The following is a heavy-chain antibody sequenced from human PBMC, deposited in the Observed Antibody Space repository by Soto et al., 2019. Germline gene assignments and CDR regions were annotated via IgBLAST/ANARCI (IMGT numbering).Heavy chain of an antibody. CDR2: IIPILGIA. CDR3: ARDLSASKDIVVVVAAKFGNGFDP. J-gene: IGHJ5*02. Sequence: ASVKVSCKASGGTFSSYAISWVRQAPGQGLEWMGGIIPILGIANYAQKFQGRVTITADKSTSTAYMELSSLRSEDTAVYYCARDLSASKDIVVVVAAKFGNGFDPWGQGTLVTVSS. CDR1: GGTFSSYA. D-gene: IGHD2-15*01. V-gene: IGHV1-69*10.